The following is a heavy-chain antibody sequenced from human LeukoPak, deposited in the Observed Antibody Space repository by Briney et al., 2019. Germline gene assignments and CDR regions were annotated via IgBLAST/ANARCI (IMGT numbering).Heavy chain of an antibody. Sequence: ASVKVSCQTSGYIFTDYFIHWVRQAPGQGLEWMGWISAYNGNTNYAQKLQGRVTMTTDTSTSTAYMELRSLRSDDTAVYYCARDGRYSYGLDDAFDIWGQGTMVTVSS. CDR1: GYIFTDYF. V-gene: IGHV1-18*04. CDR3: ARDGRYSYGLDDAFDI. CDR2: ISAYNGNT. J-gene: IGHJ3*02. D-gene: IGHD5-18*01.